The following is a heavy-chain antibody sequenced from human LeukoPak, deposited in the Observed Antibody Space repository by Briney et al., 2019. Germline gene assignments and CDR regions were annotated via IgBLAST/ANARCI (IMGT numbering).Heavy chain of an antibody. CDR2: ISSSGTTI. Sequence: GGSLRLSCAASGFTFSSYEMNWVRQAPGKGLEWVSYISSSGTTIYYADSVKGRFTISRDNAKNSLYLQMNSLRAEDTAVYYCAREEYYYDSSGYYLLDYWGQGILVTASS. CDR1: GFTFSSYE. V-gene: IGHV3-48*03. J-gene: IGHJ4*02. CDR3: AREEYYYDSSGYYLLDY. D-gene: IGHD3-22*01.